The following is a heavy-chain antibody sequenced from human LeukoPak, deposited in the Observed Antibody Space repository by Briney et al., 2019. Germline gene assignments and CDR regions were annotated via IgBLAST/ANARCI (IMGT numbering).Heavy chain of an antibody. D-gene: IGHD6-13*01. CDR3: ARDSHYGYSSSWFHLVHIDY. J-gene: IGHJ4*02. CDR2: ISSSSSYI. CDR1: GFTFSTYT. Sequence: PGGSLRLSCAASGFTFSTYTMNWVRQAPGKGLEWVSSISSSSSYIFYADSVKGRFTLSRDNAKKSLYLQMNSLRAEDTAVYYCARDSHYGYSSSWFHLVHIDYWGQGTLVTVSS. V-gene: IGHV3-21*01.